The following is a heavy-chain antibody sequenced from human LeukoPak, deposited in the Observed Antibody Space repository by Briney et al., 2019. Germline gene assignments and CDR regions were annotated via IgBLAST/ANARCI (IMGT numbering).Heavy chain of an antibody. Sequence: GRSLRLSCAASGFTFSSYSMNWVRQAPGKGLEWVSYISSSSSTISYADSVKGRFTISRDNAKNSLYLQMNSLRAEDTAVYYCARGRREYYYDMSGYLPEFDYWGQGTLVTVSS. CDR3: ARGRREYYYDMSGYLPEFDY. D-gene: IGHD3-22*01. CDR1: GFTFSSYS. V-gene: IGHV3-48*01. J-gene: IGHJ4*02. CDR2: ISSSSSTI.